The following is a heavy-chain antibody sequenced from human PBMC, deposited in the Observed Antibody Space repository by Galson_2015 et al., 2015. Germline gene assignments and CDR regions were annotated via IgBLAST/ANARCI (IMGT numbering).Heavy chain of an antibody. CDR1: GYAFSTYA. CDR3: ARDRKVYQLLYTSYYFGMDV. J-gene: IGHJ6*02. CDR2: INAANGNT. V-gene: IGHV1-3*01. Sequence: SVKVSCKASGYAFSTYAMHWVRQAPGQGLEWMGWINAANGNTKYSQRFQGRVTFTRDTSASTISMELGSLRSEDTAVYYCARDRKVYQLLYTSYYFGMDVWGQGTTVTVSS. D-gene: IGHD2-2*01.